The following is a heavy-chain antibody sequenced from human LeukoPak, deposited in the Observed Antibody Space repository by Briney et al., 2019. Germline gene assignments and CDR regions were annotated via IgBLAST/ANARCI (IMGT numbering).Heavy chain of an antibody. CDR1: GYSISNGYY. CDR2: MFHSGST. CDR3: ARDTYNYGSSAYYFDY. V-gene: IGHV4-38-2*02. Sequence: SETLSLTCTVSGYSISNGYYWGWIRQPPGKGLEWIGSMFHSGSTDYNPSLKSRVTMSVDTSKNQFSLKLSSVTAADTAVYYCARDTYNYGSSAYYFDYWGQGTLVTVSS. J-gene: IGHJ4*02. D-gene: IGHD5-18*01.